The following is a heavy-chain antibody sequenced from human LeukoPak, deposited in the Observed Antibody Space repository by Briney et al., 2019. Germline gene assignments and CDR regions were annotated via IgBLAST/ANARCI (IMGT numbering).Heavy chain of an antibody. Sequence: GGSLRLSCAAFRFTFSIYAMSWVRQAPGKGLEWVSSISGSGGSTYYADSVKGRFTISRDNSKNTLYLQMNSLRAGDTAIYYCAKKGYSTGWYTDYWGQGTLVTVSS. J-gene: IGHJ4*02. V-gene: IGHV3-23*01. CDR3: AKKGYSTGWYTDY. CDR1: RFTFSIYA. CDR2: ISGSGGST. D-gene: IGHD6-19*01.